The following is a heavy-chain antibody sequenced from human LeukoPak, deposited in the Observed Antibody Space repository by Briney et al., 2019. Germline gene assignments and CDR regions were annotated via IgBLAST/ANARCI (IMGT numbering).Heavy chain of an antibody. CDR3: ARCRRAYYDSSGYYYDN. CDR1: GGSISSYY. D-gene: IGHD3-22*01. CDR2: IYYSGST. J-gene: IGHJ4*02. Sequence: SETLSLTCTVSGGSISSYYGSWIRQPPGKGLEWIGYIYYSGSTNYNPSLKSRVTISVDTSKNQFSLKLSSVTAADTAVYYCARCRRAYYDSSGYYYDNWGQGTLVTVSS. V-gene: IGHV4-59*01.